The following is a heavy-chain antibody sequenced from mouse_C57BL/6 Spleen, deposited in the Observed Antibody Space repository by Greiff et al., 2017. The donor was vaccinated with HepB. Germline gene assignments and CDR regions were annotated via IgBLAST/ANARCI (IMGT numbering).Heavy chain of an antibody. J-gene: IGHJ2*01. V-gene: IGHV1-69*01. D-gene: IGHD2-4*01. Sequence: VKLQQPGAELVMPGASVKLSCKASGYTFTSYWMHWVKQRPGQGLEWIGEIDPSDSYTNYNQKFKGKSTLTVDKSSSTAYMQLSSLTSEDSAVYYCARYYYDPLYYFDYWGQGTTLTVSS. CDR3: ARYYYDPLYYFDY. CDR2: IDPSDSYT. CDR1: GYTFTSYW.